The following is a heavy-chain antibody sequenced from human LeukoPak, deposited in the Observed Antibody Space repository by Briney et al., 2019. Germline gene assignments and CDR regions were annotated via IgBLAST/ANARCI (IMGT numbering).Heavy chain of an antibody. J-gene: IGHJ4*02. Sequence: GGSLRLSCAASGFTFNNYAMNWVRQAPGKGLEWVSSISGGGETTYYADSAKGRFTISRDNSQNTLYLQMNSLRAEETAVYYCARDYADYVGYFFFDYWGQGTLVTVSS. CDR1: GFTFNNYA. CDR2: ISGGGETT. V-gene: IGHV3-23*01. CDR3: ARDYADYVGYFFFDY. D-gene: IGHD4-17*01.